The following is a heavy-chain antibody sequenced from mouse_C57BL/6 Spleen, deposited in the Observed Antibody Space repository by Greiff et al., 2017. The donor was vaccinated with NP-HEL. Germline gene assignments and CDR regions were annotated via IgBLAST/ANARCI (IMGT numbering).Heavy chain of an antibody. J-gene: IGHJ3*01. CDR2: ISYDGSN. V-gene: IGHV3-6*01. CDR1: GYSITSGYY. Sequence: DVKLQESGPGLVKPSQSLSLTCSVTGYSITSGYYWNWIRQFPGNKLEWMGYISYDGSNNYNPSLKNRISITRDTSKNQFFLKLNSVTTEDTATYYCAREGFYDYDVAFAYWVQGTLVTVSA. D-gene: IGHD2-4*01. CDR3: AREGFYDYDVAFAY.